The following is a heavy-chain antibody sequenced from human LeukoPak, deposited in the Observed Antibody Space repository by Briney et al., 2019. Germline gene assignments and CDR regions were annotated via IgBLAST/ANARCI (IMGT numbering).Heavy chain of an antibody. CDR3: ARDVYDILTGYPY. CDR1: GFTFSSYG. D-gene: IGHD3-9*01. Sequence: PGGSLRLSCAASGFTFSSYGMNWVRQAPGKGLEWVSYISSSSSSIYYADSVKGRFTISRDNAKNSLYLQMNSLRAEDTAMYYCARDVYDILTGYPYWGQGTLVTVSS. V-gene: IGHV3-48*01. CDR2: ISSSSSSI. J-gene: IGHJ4*02.